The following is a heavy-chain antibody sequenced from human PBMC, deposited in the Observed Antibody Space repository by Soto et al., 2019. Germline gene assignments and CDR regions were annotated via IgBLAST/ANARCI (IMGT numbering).Heavy chain of an antibody. Sequence: PGGSLRLSCAASGFTFSSYSMNWVRQAPGKGLEWVSSISSSSSYIYYADSVKGRLTISRDNAKNSLYLQMNSLKTEDTAVYYCVRAKYFSESSGYTRCFDYCGQGTLVTVYS. CDR1: GFTFSSYS. V-gene: IGHV3-21*04. J-gene: IGHJ4*02. D-gene: IGHD3-22*01. CDR2: ISSSSSYI. CDR3: VRAKYFSESSGYTRCFDY.